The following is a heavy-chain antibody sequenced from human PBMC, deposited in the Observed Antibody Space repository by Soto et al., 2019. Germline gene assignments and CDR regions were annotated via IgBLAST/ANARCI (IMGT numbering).Heavy chain of an antibody. CDR2: IYSGGST. Sequence: GGSLRLSCAASGFTVSSNYMSWVRQAPGKGLEWVSVIYSGGSTYYADSVKGRFTISRDNSKNTLYLQMNSLRAEDTAVYYCARDSNYGSGRFDYWGQGTLVTVSS. CDR3: ARDSNYGSGRFDY. V-gene: IGHV3-66*01. J-gene: IGHJ4*02. CDR1: GFTVSSNY. D-gene: IGHD3-10*01.